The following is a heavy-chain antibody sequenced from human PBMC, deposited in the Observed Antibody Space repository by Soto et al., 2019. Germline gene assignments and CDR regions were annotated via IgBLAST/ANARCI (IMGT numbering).Heavy chain of an antibody. CDR3: ARLPVVVIALGYFDP. CDR1: GDSISSSYY. V-gene: IGHV4-39*01. D-gene: IGHD2-21*01. CDR2: VYYTGFT. J-gene: IGHJ5*02. Sequence: QLQLQESGPGLVKPSETLSLTCTVSGDSISSSYYWAWSRHPPGKGLECIGAVYYTGFTYYTPSLKSRLTISLDTSKNQFSLRLSSVTAADTAIYYCARLPVVVIALGYFDPWGPGTLVTVSS.